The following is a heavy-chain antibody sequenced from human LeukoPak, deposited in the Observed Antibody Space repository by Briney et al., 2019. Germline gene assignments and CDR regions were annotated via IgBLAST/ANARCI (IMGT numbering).Heavy chain of an antibody. D-gene: IGHD2-2*02. Sequence: GSLRLSCAASGFTFSSYWMSWVRQAPGKGLEWVAHIKQDGSEKYYVDSVKGRFTISRDNAKNSLYLQMNSLRAEDTAVYYCARDDCSSTSCYTNYYYGMDVWGQGTTVTVSS. CDR1: GFTFSSYW. CDR2: IKQDGSEK. J-gene: IGHJ6*02. CDR3: ARDDCSSTSCYTNYYYGMDV. V-gene: IGHV3-7*01.